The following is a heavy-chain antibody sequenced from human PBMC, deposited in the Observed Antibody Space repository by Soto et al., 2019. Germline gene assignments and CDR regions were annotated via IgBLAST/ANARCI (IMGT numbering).Heavy chain of an antibody. CDR3: AKAPGPDSSSVDY. J-gene: IGHJ4*02. CDR1: GFTFDDYA. Sequence: GGSLRLSCAASGFTFDDYAMHWVRQAPGKGLEWVSGISWNSGSIGYADSVKGRFTISRDNSKNSLYLQMNSLRAEDTALYYCAKAPGPDSSSVDYWGQGTLVTVSS. CDR2: ISWNSGSI. D-gene: IGHD6-13*01. V-gene: IGHV3-9*01.